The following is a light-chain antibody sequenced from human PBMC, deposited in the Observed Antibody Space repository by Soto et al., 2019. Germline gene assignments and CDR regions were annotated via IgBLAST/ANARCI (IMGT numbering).Light chain of an antibody. CDR3: AAWDDSLNGYV. CDR2: SNS. Sequence: QSVLTQPPSASGTPGQRVTISCSGSSPNIGSNIVNWYQQFPGTAPKLLIFSNSQRPSGVPDRFSGSKSGTSASLAIRGLQSEDEADYYCAAWDDSLNGYVFGTGTKVTVI. CDR1: SPNIGSNI. V-gene: IGLV1-44*01. J-gene: IGLJ1*01.